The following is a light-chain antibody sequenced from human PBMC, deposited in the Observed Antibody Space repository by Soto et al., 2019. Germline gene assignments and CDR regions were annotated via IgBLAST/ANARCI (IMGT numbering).Light chain of an antibody. CDR1: QIINNY. CDR2: SAS. CDR3: QQSLTMPIT. V-gene: IGKV1-39*01. J-gene: IGKJ5*01. Sequence: DIQMTQSPASLSVSVGDRVTITCRASQIINNYLNWYLQRPGQAPKLLIRSASTLQRGVPSRFSGSGSRTEFTLTIAALQPDDFGTYYCQQSLTMPITFGHGPRVDIK.